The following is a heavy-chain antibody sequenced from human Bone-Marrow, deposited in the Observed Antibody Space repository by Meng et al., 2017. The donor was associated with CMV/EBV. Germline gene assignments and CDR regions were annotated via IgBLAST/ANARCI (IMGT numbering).Heavy chain of an antibody. CDR3: ARRGYCSSTSCYTSGWFDP. D-gene: IGHD2-2*02. CDR1: GFTFSSYE. V-gene: IGHV3-48*03. CDR2: ISSSGSTI. Sequence: GGSLRLSCAASGFTFSSYEMNWVRQAPGKGLEWVSYISSSGSTIYYADSVKGRFTISRDNSKNTLYLQMNSLRAEDTAVYYCARRGYCSSTSCYTSGWFDPWGQGTLVTVSS. J-gene: IGHJ5*02.